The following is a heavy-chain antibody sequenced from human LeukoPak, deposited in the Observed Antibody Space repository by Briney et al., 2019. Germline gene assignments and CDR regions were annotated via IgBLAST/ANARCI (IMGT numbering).Heavy chain of an antibody. CDR2: IYPGDSDT. Sequence: GESLKISSKGSGYSFTSYWIGWVRQMPWKGLEWMGIIYPGDSDTRYSPSFQGQVTISADKSISTAYLQWSSLKASDTAMYYCASGQYYYGSGRPRGYFDYWGQGTLVTVSS. V-gene: IGHV5-51*01. J-gene: IGHJ4*02. CDR3: ASGQYYYGSGRPRGYFDY. D-gene: IGHD3-10*01. CDR1: GYSFTSYW.